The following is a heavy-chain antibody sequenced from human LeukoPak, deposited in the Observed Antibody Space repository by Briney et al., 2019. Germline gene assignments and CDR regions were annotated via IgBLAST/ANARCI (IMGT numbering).Heavy chain of an antibody. D-gene: IGHD6-6*01. V-gene: IGHV1-2*02. CDR3: ARGGPFPSSSSSREYYLDY. CDR1: GYTFTGYD. CDR2: INPNSGGT. J-gene: IGHJ4*02. Sequence: ASVKVSCKASGYTFTGYDMHWVRQAPGQGLEWMGWINPNSGGTNYAQKFQGRVTMTRDTSISTAYMELSRLRSDDTAVYYCARGGPFPSSSSSREYYLDYWGQGTLVTVSS.